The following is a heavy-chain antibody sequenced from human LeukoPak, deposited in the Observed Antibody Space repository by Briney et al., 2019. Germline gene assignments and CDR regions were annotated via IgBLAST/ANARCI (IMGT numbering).Heavy chain of an antibody. CDR3: ARPVLTGYQDNWFDP. V-gene: IGHV4-59*08. CDR1: GGSISSYY. CDR2: IYYSGST. Sequence: PSETLSLTCTVSGGSISSYYWSWIRQPPGKGLEWIGYIYYSGSTNYNPSLKSRVTISVDTSKNQFSLKLSSVTAADTAVYYCARPVLTGYQDNWFDPWGQGTLVTVSS. D-gene: IGHD3-9*01. J-gene: IGHJ5*02.